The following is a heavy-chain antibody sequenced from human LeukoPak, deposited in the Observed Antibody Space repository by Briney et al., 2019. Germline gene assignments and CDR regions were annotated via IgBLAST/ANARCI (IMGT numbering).Heavy chain of an antibody. V-gene: IGHV3-21*01. CDR1: GFTFSSYS. Sequence: PGGSLRLSCAASGFTFSSYSMNWVRQAPGKGLEWVSSISSSSRYIYYADSVKGRFTISRDNAKNSLYLQMNSLRAEDTAVYYCARDLGYYYDSSGYYPDYWGQGTLVTVSS. CDR2: ISSSSRYI. J-gene: IGHJ4*02. D-gene: IGHD3-22*01. CDR3: ARDLGYYYDSSGYYPDY.